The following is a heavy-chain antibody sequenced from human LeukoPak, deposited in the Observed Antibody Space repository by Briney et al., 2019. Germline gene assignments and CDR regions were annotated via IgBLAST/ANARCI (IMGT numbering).Heavy chain of an antibody. CDR2: ISSSSSYI. Sequence: PGGSLRLSCAASGFTFSNYAMSWVRQAPGKGLEWVSSISSSSSYIYYADSVKGRFTISRDNAKNSLYLQMNSLRAEDTAVYYCARDRIQLWLLLDYWGQGTLVTVSS. J-gene: IGHJ4*02. CDR3: ARDRIQLWLLLDY. V-gene: IGHV3-21*01. D-gene: IGHD5-18*01. CDR1: GFTFSNYA.